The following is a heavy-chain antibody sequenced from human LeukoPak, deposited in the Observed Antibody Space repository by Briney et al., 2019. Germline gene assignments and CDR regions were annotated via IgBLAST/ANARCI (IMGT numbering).Heavy chain of an antibody. CDR3: ARGCSGGSCYPDFDY. CDR1: GGTFSSYA. J-gene: IGHJ4*02. Sequence: SVKVSCKASGGTFSSYAISWVRQAPGQGLEWMGRIIPIFGIANYAQKFQGRVTITADKSTSTAYMELSSLRSEDTAVYYCARGCSGGSCYPDFDYWGQGTLVTVSS. V-gene: IGHV1-69*04. D-gene: IGHD2-15*01. CDR2: IIPIFGIA.